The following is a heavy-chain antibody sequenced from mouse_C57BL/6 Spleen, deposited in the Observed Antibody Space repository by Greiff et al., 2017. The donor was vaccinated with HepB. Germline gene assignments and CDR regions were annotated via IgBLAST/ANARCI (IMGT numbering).Heavy chain of an antibody. CDR1: GYTFTSYW. CDR2: IDPSDSYT. Sequence: VQLRQPGAELVMPGASVKLSCKASGYTFTSYWMHWVKQRPGQGLEWIGEIDPSDSYTNYNQKFKGKSTLTVDKSSSTAYMQLSSLTSEDSAVYYGARGGRDFDVWGTGTTVTVSS. CDR3: ARGGRDFDV. J-gene: IGHJ1*03. V-gene: IGHV1-69*01.